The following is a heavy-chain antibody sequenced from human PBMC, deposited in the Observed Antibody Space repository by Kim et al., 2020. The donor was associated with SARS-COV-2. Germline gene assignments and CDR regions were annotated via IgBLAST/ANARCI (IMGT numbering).Heavy chain of an antibody. D-gene: IGHD3-10*02. CDR2: IRSKVNGYET. J-gene: IGHJ3*02. CDR1: GFTFSDSA. Sequence: GGSLRLSCGASGFTFSDSAMHWVRRASGKGLEWLGRIRSKVNGYETAYSVSGRGRFTISRDNSRNTAYLQMNSLKTEDTAFYYCTRVLGTPLSFWDAFG. CDR3: TRVLGTPLSFWDAFG. V-gene: IGHV3-73*01.